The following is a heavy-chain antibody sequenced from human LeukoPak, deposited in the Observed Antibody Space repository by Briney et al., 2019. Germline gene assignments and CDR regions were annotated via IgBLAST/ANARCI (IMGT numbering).Heavy chain of an antibody. J-gene: IGHJ4*02. CDR1: GFTFTGHT. D-gene: IGHD3-3*01. Sequence: GGSLRLSCAASGFTFTGHTMTWLRQAPGKGLEWVSIIGGRDDRTYYADSVEGRFTISRENSKNILYLQMSSLRAEDTAVYYCAKDPNPLYDFWTGYKWGQGTLVTVSS. CDR3: AKDPNPLYDFWTGYK. V-gene: IGHV3-23*01. CDR2: IGGRDDRT.